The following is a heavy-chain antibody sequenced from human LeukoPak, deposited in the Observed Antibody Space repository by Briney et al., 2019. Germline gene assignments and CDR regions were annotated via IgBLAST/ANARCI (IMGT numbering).Heavy chain of an antibody. J-gene: IGHJ3*02. CDR2: IYTSGST. V-gene: IGHV4-61*02. Sequence: SETLSLTCTVSGGSISSGSYYWSWIRQPAGEGLEWIGRIYTSGSTNYIPSLRSRVTVSVDTSKNQFSLKLSSVTAADTAVYFCAGSTVTSFFGAFDIWGQGTMVTVSS. CDR1: GGSISSGSYY. CDR3: AGSTVTSFFGAFDI. D-gene: IGHD4-17*01.